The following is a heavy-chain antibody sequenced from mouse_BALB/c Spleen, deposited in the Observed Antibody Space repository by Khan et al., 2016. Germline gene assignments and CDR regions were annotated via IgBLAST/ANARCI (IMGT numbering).Heavy chain of an antibody. CDR1: GFSLTSYG. Sequence: QVQLKESGPGLVQPSQSLSITCTVSGFSLTSYGVHWVRQSPGKGLEWLGVICSGGSTDYNAAFISRLSISKDNSKSQVFFKMNSLQANDTAIYYCATTYGKGAMDYWGQGTSVTVSS. V-gene: IGHV2-2*02. D-gene: IGHD2-1*01. CDR2: ICSGGST. J-gene: IGHJ4*01. CDR3: ATTYGKGAMDY.